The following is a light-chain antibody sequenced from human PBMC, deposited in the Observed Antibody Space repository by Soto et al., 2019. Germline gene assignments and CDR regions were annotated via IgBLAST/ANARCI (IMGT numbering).Light chain of an antibody. CDR1: QSISSY. J-gene: IGKJ1*01. CDR3: QQTYSRPRT. CDR2: TTS. V-gene: IGKV1-39*01. Sequence: DIQMTQSPSSLSAYVGDRVTITCRASQSISSYLNWYQQKPGKAPNLLMYTTSSLETGVPPRFSGSGSGTDFSLTTSSLQPEDFATYFCQQTYSRPRTFGQGTKVEI.